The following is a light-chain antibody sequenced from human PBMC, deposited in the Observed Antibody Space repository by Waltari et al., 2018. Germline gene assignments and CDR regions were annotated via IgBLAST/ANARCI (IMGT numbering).Light chain of an antibody. Sequence: EIVMTQSPATLSVSPGESATLSCRASQSVSRNLAWYQQKPGQAPRLLIFGASTRATGIPDRFSGNGSGTDFTRTISSLQSEDFAVYYCQQYDNWPPYTFGQGTKLEIK. V-gene: IGKV3-15*01. J-gene: IGKJ2*01. CDR3: QQYDNWPPYT. CDR2: GAS. CDR1: QSVSRN.